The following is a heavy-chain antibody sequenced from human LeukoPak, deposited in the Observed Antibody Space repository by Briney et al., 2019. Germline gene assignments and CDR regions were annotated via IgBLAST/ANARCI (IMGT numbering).Heavy chain of an antibody. V-gene: IGHV3-30-3*01. J-gene: IGHJ5*02. CDR1: GFTFSSYA. Sequence: QPGRSLRLSCAASGFTFSSYAMHWVRQAPGKGLEWVAVISYDGSNKYYADSVKGRFTISRGNSKNTLYLQMNSLRAEDTAVYYCARDPYRGIAAAGNPRGWFDPWGQGTLVTVSS. CDR2: ISYDGSNK. CDR3: ARDPYRGIAAAGNPRGWFDP. D-gene: IGHD6-13*01.